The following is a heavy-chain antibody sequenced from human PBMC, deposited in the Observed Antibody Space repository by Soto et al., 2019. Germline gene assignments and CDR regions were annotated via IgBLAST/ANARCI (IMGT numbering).Heavy chain of an antibody. CDR2: IRYDGSKK. Sequence: QVQLVESGGGVVQPGRSLRLSCAASEFTFNNYDMHWVRQAPGKGLEWVAVIRYDGSKKYYADSVKGRFTISRDNSKNTLYLQMNSLRAEDTAVYYCARMDYGSGSPDYWGQGTLVTVSS. D-gene: IGHD3-10*01. J-gene: IGHJ4*02. CDR3: ARMDYGSGSPDY. V-gene: IGHV3-33*01. CDR1: EFTFNNYD.